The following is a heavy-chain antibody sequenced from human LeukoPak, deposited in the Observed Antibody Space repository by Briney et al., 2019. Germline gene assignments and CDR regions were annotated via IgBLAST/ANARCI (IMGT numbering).Heavy chain of an antibody. CDR1: GGSFSSSTYY. D-gene: IGHD5-18*01. Sequence: SETLSLTCTDTGGSFSSSTYYWGWIRQPPGKGLEWIGSIYYIENTYYNPSLKSRVTISVDTSKNQFSLKLSSVTAADTAVYYCARHRIALWLPFDYWGQGTLVTVSS. CDR2: IYYIENT. V-gene: IGHV4-39*01. J-gene: IGHJ4*02. CDR3: ARHRIALWLPFDY.